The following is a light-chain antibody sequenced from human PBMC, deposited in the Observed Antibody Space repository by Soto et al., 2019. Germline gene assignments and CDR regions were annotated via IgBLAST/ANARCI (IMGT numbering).Light chain of an antibody. Sequence: QSVLTQPPSVSAAPGQRITISCSGSSSNIGNNYVSWYQHLPGAAPKLLILETNKRPSGIPDRFSGSKSGTSATLGITGLQTGDEADYYCGTWDNSLSAWVFGGGTKFTVL. V-gene: IGLV1-51*01. CDR2: ETN. CDR1: SSNIGNNY. CDR3: GTWDNSLSAWV. J-gene: IGLJ3*02.